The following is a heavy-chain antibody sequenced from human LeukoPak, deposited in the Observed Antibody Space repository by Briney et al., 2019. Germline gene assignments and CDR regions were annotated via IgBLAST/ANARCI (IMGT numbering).Heavy chain of an antibody. D-gene: IGHD3-3*01. CDR1: GFTFSSYA. V-gene: IGHV3-23*01. CDR2: ISGSGGST. CDR3: AKSRFGVVIIIDY. Sequence: PGGSLRLSCAASGFTFSSYAMSWVRQAPGKGLEWVSGISGSGGSTYYADSVKGRFTMSRDNSKNTLYLQMNSLRAEDTAVYYCAKSRFGVVIIIDYWGQGTLVTVSS. J-gene: IGHJ4*02.